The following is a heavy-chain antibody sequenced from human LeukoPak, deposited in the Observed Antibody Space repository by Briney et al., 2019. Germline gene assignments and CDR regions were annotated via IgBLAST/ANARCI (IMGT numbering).Heavy chain of an antibody. CDR2: ISYDGSNK. Sequence: PGGSLRLSCAASGLTFSSYGMHWVRQAPGKGLEWVAVISYDGSNKYYADSVKGRFTISRDNSKNTLYLQMNSLRAEDTAVYYCAKDYYDYVWGSYRNDYWGQGTLVTVSS. CDR1: GLTFSSYG. V-gene: IGHV3-30*18. J-gene: IGHJ4*02. CDR3: AKDYYDYVWGSYRNDY. D-gene: IGHD3-16*02.